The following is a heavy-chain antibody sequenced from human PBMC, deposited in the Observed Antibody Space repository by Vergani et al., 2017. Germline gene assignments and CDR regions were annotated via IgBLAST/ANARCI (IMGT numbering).Heavy chain of an antibody. J-gene: IGHJ6*02. D-gene: IGHD3-10*01. V-gene: IGHV3-7*01. CDR3: ARGTSTRSYYYGSGSYYHYGMDV. CDR2: IKQDGSEK. Sequence: EVQLVESGGGLVQPGGSLRLSCAASGFTFSSYWMSWVRQAPGKGLEWVANIKQDGSEKYYADSVKGRFTISRDNAKNSLYLQMNSLRAEDTAVYYCARGTSTRSYYYGSGSYYHYGMDVWGQGTTVTVSS. CDR1: GFTFSSYW.